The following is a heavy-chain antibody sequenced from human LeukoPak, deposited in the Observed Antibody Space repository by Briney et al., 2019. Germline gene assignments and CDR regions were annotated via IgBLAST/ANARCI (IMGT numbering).Heavy chain of an antibody. D-gene: IGHD1-7*01. V-gene: IGHV3-30-3*01. J-gene: IGHJ6*02. CDR2: ISYDGSIK. Sequence: GGSLRLSCVASGFIFTNSAIHWVRQAPGQGPEWVTVISYDGSIKYYRDSVKVRFTVSRDNSKSTVYLQMNSLRGEDTAIYYCARIDTYTPGTYGMDVWGQGTTVTVSS. CDR1: GFIFTNSA. CDR3: ARIDTYTPGTYGMDV.